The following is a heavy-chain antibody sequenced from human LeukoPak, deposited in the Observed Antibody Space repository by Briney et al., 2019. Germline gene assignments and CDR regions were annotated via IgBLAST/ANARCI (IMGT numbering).Heavy chain of an antibody. Sequence: ASVKVSCKVSGYTLTELSMHWVRQAPGQGLEWMGGIIPIFGTANYAQKFQGRVTITADESTSTAYMELSSLRSEDTAVYYCATPRYSGSYYELDYWGQGTLVTVSS. CDR1: GYTLTELS. CDR2: IIPIFGTA. J-gene: IGHJ4*02. D-gene: IGHD1-26*01. CDR3: ATPRYSGSYYELDY. V-gene: IGHV1-69*13.